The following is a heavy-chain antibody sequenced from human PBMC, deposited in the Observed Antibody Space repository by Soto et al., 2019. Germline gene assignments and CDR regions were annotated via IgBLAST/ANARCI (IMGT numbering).Heavy chain of an antibody. V-gene: IGHV4-39*01. CDR3: ARGLVGATTIYFDY. CDR2: IYYSGST. Sequence: SETLSLTCTVSGGSISSGSYYWGWIRQHPGKGLEWIGSIYYSGSTYYNPSLKSRVTISVDTSKNQFSLKLSSVTAADTAVYYCARGLVGATTIYFDYWAQGTLVTVSS. CDR1: GGSISSGSYY. J-gene: IGHJ4*02. D-gene: IGHD1-26*01.